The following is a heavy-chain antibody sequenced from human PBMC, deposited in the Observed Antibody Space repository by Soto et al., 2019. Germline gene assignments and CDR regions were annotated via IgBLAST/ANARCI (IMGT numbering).Heavy chain of an antibody. V-gene: IGHV3-23*01. CDR1: GFTFSSYA. D-gene: IGHD3-3*01. CDR3: AKDPADFWSGPPHPPFDY. J-gene: IGHJ4*02. CDR2: ISGSGGST. Sequence: GGSLRLSCAASGFTFSSYAMSWVRQAPGKGLEWVSAISGSGGSTYYADSVKGRFTISRDNSKNTLYLQMKSLRAEDTAVYYCAKDPADFWSGPPHPPFDYWGQGTLVTVSS.